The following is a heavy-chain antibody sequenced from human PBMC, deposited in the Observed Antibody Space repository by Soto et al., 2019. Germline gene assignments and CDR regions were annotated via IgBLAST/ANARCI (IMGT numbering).Heavy chain of an antibody. D-gene: IGHD3-10*01. V-gene: IGHV1-8*01. CDR3: ARAPAMVRGVIITVHWFDP. CDR2: MNPNSGKT. Sequence: GTSVKVSCEDSGYSLTSNDRNWVRQASGQGLEWMGWMNPNSGKTGYTQKFQGRVTITRDTSASTAYMELSSLRSEDTAVYYCARAPAMVRGVIITVHWFDPWGQGTLVTVSS. J-gene: IGHJ5*02. CDR1: GYSLTSND.